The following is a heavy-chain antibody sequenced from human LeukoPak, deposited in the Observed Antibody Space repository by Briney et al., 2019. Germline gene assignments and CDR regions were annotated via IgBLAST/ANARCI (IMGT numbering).Heavy chain of an antibody. CDR2: ISWNSGNI. D-gene: IGHD5-18*01. V-gene: IGHV3-9*01. J-gene: IGHJ4*02. CDR3: AKGRGYNYGYIFGYFDY. Sequence: GGSLRPSCAASGFTFSSYGMSWVRQAPGKGLEWVSGISWNSGNIDYADSVKGRFTISRDNAKNSLYLQMNSLRAEDTALYYCAKGRGYNYGYIFGYFDYWGQGTLVTVSS. CDR1: GFTFSSYG.